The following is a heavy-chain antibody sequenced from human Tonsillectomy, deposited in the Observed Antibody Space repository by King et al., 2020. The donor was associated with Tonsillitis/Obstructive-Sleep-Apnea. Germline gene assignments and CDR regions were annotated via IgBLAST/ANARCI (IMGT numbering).Heavy chain of an antibody. CDR3: GRGSTDYYYYMDV. Sequence: QLVQSGAEVKKPGESLKISCKGSGYSFTSYWIAWVRQMPGKGLEWMGIIYPDDSDTRYSPSFQGQVTISADKSISTAYLQWSSLKASDTAMYYCGRGSTDYYYYMDVWGKGTTVTVSS. CDR1: GYSFTSYW. CDR2: IYPDDSDT. J-gene: IGHJ6*03. D-gene: IGHD2-2*01. V-gene: IGHV5-51*01.